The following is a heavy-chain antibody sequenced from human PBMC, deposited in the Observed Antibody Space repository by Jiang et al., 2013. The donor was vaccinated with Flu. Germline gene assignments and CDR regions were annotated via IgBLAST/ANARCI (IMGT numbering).Heavy chain of an antibody. Sequence: GSGLVKPSETLSLTCTVSGGSISDYYWIWIRQPAGKGVEWIGRIYSSGXTNYNPYNPSLKSRVTMTVDTSKNQFSLKLTSVTAADTAVYYCARESYGDYHVDY. D-gene: IGHD4-17*01. CDR3: ARESYGDYHVDY. CDR2: IYSSGXT. V-gene: IGHV4-4*07. CDR1: GGSISDYY. J-gene: IGHJ4*01.